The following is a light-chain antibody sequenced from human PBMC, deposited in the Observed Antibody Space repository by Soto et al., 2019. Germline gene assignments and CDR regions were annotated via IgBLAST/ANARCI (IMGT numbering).Light chain of an antibody. J-gene: IGLJ2*01. Sequence: QSVLTQPPSASGTPGQRVTISCSGSSSNIGSNTVNWYQQLPGTAPKLLIYSNNQRPSGVPDRFSGSKSGTSASLAISGLQCEDEADYYCAAWGDSLNGPVFGGGTKLTVL. CDR3: AAWGDSLNGPV. V-gene: IGLV1-44*01. CDR1: SSNIGSNT. CDR2: SNN.